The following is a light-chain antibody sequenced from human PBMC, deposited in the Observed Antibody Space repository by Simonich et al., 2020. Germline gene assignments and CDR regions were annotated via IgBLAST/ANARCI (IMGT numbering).Light chain of an antibody. V-gene: IGKV4-1*01. CDR1: QSVLYSSNTKNY. CDR3: QQYYSTPLT. CDR2: WAS. Sequence: DIVMTQSPDSLAVSLGESATINCKSSQSVLYSSNTKNYLAWYQQKPGQPPNLLIYWASTRESGVPDRFSGSGSGTDFTLTISSLQAEDGAVYYCQQYYSTPLTFGGGTKVDIK. J-gene: IGKJ4*01.